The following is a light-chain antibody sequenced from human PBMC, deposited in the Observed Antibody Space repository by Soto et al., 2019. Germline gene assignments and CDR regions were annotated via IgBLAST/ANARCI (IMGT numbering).Light chain of an antibody. CDR3: QQYGSSTGYT. V-gene: IGKV3-20*01. CDR2: DAS. J-gene: IGKJ2*01. CDR1: QSVSSSY. Sequence: DIVLTQSPGTLSLSPGERATLSCRASQSVSSSYLAWYQQKPGQAPRLLIYDASSRATGIPDRFSGSGSGTDFTLTIRRLEPEDFAVYYCQQYGSSTGYTFGQGTKLEIK.